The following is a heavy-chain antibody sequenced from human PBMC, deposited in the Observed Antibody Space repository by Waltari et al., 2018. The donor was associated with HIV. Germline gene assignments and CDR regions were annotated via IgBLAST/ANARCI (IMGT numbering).Heavy chain of an antibody. CDR1: GFTLSNYT. CDR3: AKDLAVASEDY. J-gene: IGHJ4*02. D-gene: IGHD6-19*01. V-gene: IGHV3-48*01. CDR2: ISRSSISI. Sequence: EVQLVESGGGLVQPGGSLRLSCAAFGFTLSNYTMNWVRQEPGNGLEWVSYISRSSISIFYADSVKGRFTISRDNAKNSLYLQMNSLRVEDTAVYYCAKDLAVASEDYWGQGTLVTVSS.